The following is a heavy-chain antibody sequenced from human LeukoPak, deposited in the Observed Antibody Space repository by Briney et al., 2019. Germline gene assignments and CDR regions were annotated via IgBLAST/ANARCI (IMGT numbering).Heavy chain of an antibody. J-gene: IGHJ4*02. V-gene: IGHV4-59*01. CDR2: IYYSGST. D-gene: IGHD3-22*01. CDR3: ARGLYDSSGYYVVPTNYFDY. CDR1: GFSISSYY. Sequence: SETLSLTCTVSGFSISSYYWSWIRQPPGKGLEWIGYIYYSGSTNYNPSLKSRVTISVGTSKNQFFLKLSSVTAADTAVYYCARGLYDSSGYYVVPTNYFDYWGQGTLVTVSS.